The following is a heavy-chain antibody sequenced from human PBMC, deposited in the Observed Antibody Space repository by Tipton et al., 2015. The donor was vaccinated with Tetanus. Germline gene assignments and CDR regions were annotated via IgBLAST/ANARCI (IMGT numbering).Heavy chain of an antibody. CDR1: GFTFSSQW. D-gene: IGHD2-8*01. J-gene: IGHJ3*01. Sequence: SLRLSCAASGFTFSSQWMSWVRQAPGKGLEWVANIKQDGTDYRYVDSVKGRFTISRDNAKNSLYLQMNSLSADDTAVYFCARRSYCTSTRCFDAFDLWGPGTRVSVSS. V-gene: IGHV3-7*03. CDR3: ARRSYCTSTRCFDAFDL. CDR2: IKQDGTDY.